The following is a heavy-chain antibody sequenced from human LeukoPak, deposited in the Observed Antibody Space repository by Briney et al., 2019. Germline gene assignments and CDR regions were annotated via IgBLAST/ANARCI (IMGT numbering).Heavy chain of an antibody. Sequence: ASVKVSCKASGYTFTSHYIHWVRHAPGQGLEWMGIINPSGGSTSYPQKFQGRVTMTRDTSTSTVYMELSSLRSEDTAVYFCARDGVAGTFYFDYWGQGTLVTVSS. J-gene: IGHJ4*02. V-gene: IGHV1-46*01. D-gene: IGHD6-19*01. CDR3: ARDGVAGTFYFDY. CDR2: INPSGGST. CDR1: GYTFTSHY.